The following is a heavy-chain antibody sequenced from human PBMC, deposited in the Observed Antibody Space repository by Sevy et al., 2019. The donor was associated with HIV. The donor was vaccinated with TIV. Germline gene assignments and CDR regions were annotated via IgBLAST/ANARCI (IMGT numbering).Heavy chain of an antibody. CDR1: GYSFTSHW. Sequence: GESLKISCQGSGYSFTSHWIGWVRHMPGKGLEWMGIIFPDDSDTRYSPSFQGQVTFSADKSINTAYLQWSSLKASDTAMYYCATSRSGYFDSSGYYIYWGLGTLVTVSS. CDR2: IFPDDSDT. J-gene: IGHJ4*02. CDR3: ATSRSGYFDSSGYYIY. D-gene: IGHD3-22*01. V-gene: IGHV5-51*01.